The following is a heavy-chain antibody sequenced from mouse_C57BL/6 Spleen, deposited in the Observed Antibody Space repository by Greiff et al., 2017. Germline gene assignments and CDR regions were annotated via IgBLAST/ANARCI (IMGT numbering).Heavy chain of an antibody. CDR1: GYTFTDYY. D-gene: IGHD2-14*01. CDR3: ARGGNYFDY. Sequence: VQLQQSGPELVKPGASVKISCKASGYTFTDYYMNWVKQSHGKSLEWIGDINPNNGGTSYNQKFKGKVTLTVDKASSTAYMELRSLTSEDSAVYYCARGGNYFDYWGQGTTLTVSS. CDR2: INPNNGGT. V-gene: IGHV1-26*01. J-gene: IGHJ2*01.